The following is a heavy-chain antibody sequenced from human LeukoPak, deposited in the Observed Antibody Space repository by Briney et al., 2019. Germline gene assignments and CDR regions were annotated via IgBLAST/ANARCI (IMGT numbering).Heavy chain of an antibody. D-gene: IGHD3-10*01. Sequence: GKECRGRITPNSGGTNYAQKFQGRVTMTRDTSISTAYMELSRLRSDDTAVYYCARARRDYYGSGSYYYDYWGQGTLVTVSS. V-gene: IGHV1-2*06. CDR3: ARARRDYYGSGSYYYDY. J-gene: IGHJ4*02. CDR2: ITPNSGGT.